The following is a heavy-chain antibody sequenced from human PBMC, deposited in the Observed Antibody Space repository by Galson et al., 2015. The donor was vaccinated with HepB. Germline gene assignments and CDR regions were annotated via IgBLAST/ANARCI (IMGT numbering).Heavy chain of an antibody. CDR1: GFTFSSYA. Sequence: SLRLSCAASGFTFSSYAMHWVRRAPGKGLEWVAVISYDGSNKYYADSVKGRFTISRDNSKNTLYLQMNSLRAEDTAVYYCARDIAISGLDYWGQGTLVTVSS. J-gene: IGHJ4*02. V-gene: IGHV3-30-3*01. D-gene: IGHD2-21*01. CDR2: ISYDGSNK. CDR3: ARDIAISGLDY.